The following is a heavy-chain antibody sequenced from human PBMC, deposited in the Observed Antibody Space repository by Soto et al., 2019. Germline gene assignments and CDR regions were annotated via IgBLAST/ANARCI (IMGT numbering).Heavy chain of an antibody. V-gene: IGHV3-23*01. Sequence: EVQLLESGGGLVQPGGSLRLSCAASGFTFSSYAMSWVRQAPGKGLEWVSAISGSGGSTYYADSVKGRFTISRDKSKNTLYLQMNSLRAEDTAVYYCAKEGGTMIVVVITPDYWGQGTLVTVSS. J-gene: IGHJ4*02. CDR2: ISGSGGST. CDR1: GFTFSSYA. CDR3: AKEGGTMIVVVITPDY. D-gene: IGHD3-22*01.